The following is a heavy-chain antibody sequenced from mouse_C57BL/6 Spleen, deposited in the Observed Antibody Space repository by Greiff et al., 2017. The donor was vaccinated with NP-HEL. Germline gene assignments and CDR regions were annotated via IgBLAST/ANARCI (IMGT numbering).Heavy chain of an antibody. Sequence: VQLQQSGPELVKPGASVKIPCKASGYTFTDYNMDWVKQSHGKSLEWIGDINPNNGGTIYNQKFKGKATLTVDKSSSTAYMELRSLTSEDTAVYYCARRGLYGNYPWFAYWGQGTLVTVSA. CDR2: INPNNGGT. CDR3: ARRGLYGNYPWFAY. CDR1: GYTFTDYN. J-gene: IGHJ3*01. D-gene: IGHD2-1*01. V-gene: IGHV1-18*01.